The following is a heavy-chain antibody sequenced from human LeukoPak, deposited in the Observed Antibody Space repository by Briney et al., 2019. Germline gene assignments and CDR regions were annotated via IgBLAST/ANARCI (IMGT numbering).Heavy chain of an antibody. CDR1: GFTFSIYA. CDR3: ARGPLNNWHHYSYGMDV. J-gene: IGHJ6*02. CDR2: ISGGGDSI. D-gene: IGHD1-1*01. V-gene: IGHV3-23*01. Sequence: PGGSLRLSCAASGFTFSIYAMNWVRQAPGKGLEWVSAISGGGDSIYYADSVKGRFTISRDNSKNTLYLHMNSLGADDTAVYYCARGPLNNWHHYSYGMDVWGQGTTVTVSS.